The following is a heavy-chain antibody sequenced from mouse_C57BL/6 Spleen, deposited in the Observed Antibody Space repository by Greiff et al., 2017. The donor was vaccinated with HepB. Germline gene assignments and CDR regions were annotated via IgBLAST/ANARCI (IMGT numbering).Heavy chain of an antibody. J-gene: IGHJ1*03. CDR3: ARKSDYGSSYDWYFDV. V-gene: IGHV1-22*01. D-gene: IGHD1-1*01. CDR1: GYTFTDYN. CDR2: INPNNGGT. Sequence: EVQLQQSGPELVKPGASVKMSCKASGYTFTDYNMHRVKQSHGKSLERIGYINPNNGGTSSNQKFKGKATLTVNKSSSTAYMELRSPTSEDSAVYCCARKSDYGSSYDWYFDVWGKGTTVTVSS.